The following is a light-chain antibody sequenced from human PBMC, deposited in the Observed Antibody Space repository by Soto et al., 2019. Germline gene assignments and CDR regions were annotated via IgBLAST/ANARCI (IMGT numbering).Light chain of an antibody. J-gene: IGKJ1*01. CDR3: QKSYSSPPK. CDR2: AAS. CDR1: QSIKKS. Sequence: DVQITHSPSSLSASVGDRVTITFLASQSIKKSLNWYQQKPGKAPKLLIFAASSLQSGVPSRFSGSRSGPDFTLTISSLQPEDFATYYCQKSYSSPPKFGQGTKVDIK. V-gene: IGKV1-39*01.